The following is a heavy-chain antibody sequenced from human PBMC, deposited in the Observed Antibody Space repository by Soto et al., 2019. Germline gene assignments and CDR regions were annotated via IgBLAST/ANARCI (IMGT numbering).Heavy chain of an antibody. D-gene: IGHD2-15*01. CDR2: ISAYNGIA. CDR3: ARDPEAQYYCSGGSCPRDLNWFDP. J-gene: IGHJ5*02. CDR1: GYTFTSYG. Sequence: GAAVKLSCKASGYTFTSYGISSVRQAPGQGLEWMGWISAYNGIANYAQKFQGRVTITADRSTSTADMELSSLRSEDTAVYYCARDPEAQYYCSGGSCPRDLNWFDPWGQGTLVTISS. V-gene: IGHV1-18*01.